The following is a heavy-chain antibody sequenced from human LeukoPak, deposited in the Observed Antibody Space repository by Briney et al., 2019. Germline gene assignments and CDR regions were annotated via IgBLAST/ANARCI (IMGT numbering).Heavy chain of an antibody. V-gene: IGHV3-33*01. CDR2: IWYDGSNK. CDR1: GFTFTSYG. Sequence: PGGSLRLSCAASGFTFTSYGMHWVRQAPGKGLEWVAVIWYDGSNKNYADSVKGRFTISRDNSKNTLYLQMNSLRTEDTAVYYCTRSYSPNLYYFDYWGQGTLVTFSS. D-gene: IGHD4-11*01. J-gene: IGHJ4*02. CDR3: TRSYSPNLYYFDY.